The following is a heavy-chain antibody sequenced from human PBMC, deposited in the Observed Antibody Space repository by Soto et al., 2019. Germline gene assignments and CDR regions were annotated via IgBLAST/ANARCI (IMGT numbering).Heavy chain of an antibody. CDR3: ARGGGMVRGAFDYYYYGMDV. CDR1: GGSISSGDYY. V-gene: IGHV4-30-4*01. D-gene: IGHD3-10*01. CDR2: IYYSGST. J-gene: IGHJ6*02. Sequence: PSETLSLTCTVSGGSISSGDYYWSWIRQPPGKGLEWIGYIYYSGSTYYNPSLKSRVTISVDTSKNQFSLKLSSVTAADAAVYYCARGGGMVRGAFDYYYYGMDVWGQGTTVTVSS.